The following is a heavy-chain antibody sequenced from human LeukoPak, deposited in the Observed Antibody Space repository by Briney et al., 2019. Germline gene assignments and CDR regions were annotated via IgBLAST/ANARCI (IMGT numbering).Heavy chain of an antibody. V-gene: IGHV3-23*01. CDR2: ISGSGGST. CDR1: GFTFSSYA. D-gene: IGHD2-2*01. CDR3: AKRGYCSYTSCSNYFAY. Sequence: GGSLRLSCAASGFTFSSYAMSWVRQAPGKGLEWVSAISGSGGSTYYADSVKGRFTISRDNSKNTLYLQMNSLRAEDTAVYYCAKRGYCSYTSCSNYFAYWGQGALVTVSS. J-gene: IGHJ4*02.